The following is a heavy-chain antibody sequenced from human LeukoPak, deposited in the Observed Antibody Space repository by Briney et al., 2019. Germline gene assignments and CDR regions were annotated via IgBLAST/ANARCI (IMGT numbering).Heavy chain of an antibody. Sequence: ASVKVSCKASGYTFTSYSVHWVRQAPGQGLEWMGIINPSGGSTSYAQKFQGRVTMTRDTSISTAYMELSRLRSDDTAVYYCARDRRSIAARPDYYYYMDVWGKGTTVTVSS. CDR1: GYTFTSYS. CDR2: INPSGGST. J-gene: IGHJ6*03. CDR3: ARDRRSIAARPDYYYYMDV. V-gene: IGHV1-46*01. D-gene: IGHD6-6*01.